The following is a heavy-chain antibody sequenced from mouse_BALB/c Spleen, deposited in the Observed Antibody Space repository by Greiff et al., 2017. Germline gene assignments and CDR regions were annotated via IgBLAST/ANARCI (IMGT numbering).Heavy chain of an antibody. D-gene: IGHD2-1*01. V-gene: IGHV14-3*02. CDR2: IDPANGNT. CDR3: ASRGNYWYLDV. Sequence: VQLQQSGAELVKPGASVKLSCTASGFNIKDTYMHWVKQRPEQGLEWIGRIDPANGNTKYDPKFQGKATITADTSSNTAYLQLSSLTSEDTAVYYCASRGNYWYLDVWGAGTTVTVSS. J-gene: IGHJ1*01. CDR1: GFNIKDTY.